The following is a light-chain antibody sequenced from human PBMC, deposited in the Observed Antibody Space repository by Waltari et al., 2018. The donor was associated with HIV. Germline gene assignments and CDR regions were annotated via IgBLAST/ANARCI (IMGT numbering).Light chain of an antibody. Sequence: EIVMTQSPATLSVSPGERATLSCRASQSVSSNLAWYQQKPGQAPRLLIYGASTRATGIPAMFSGSGSGTEFTLTISSLQSEDFAVYYCQQYNNLLLTFGGGTKVEIK. CDR3: QQYNNLLLT. V-gene: IGKV3D-15*01. CDR2: GAS. J-gene: IGKJ4*01. CDR1: QSVSSN.